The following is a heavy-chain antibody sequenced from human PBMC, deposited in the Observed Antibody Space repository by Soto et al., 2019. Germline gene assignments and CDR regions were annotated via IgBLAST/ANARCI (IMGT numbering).Heavy chain of an antibody. CDR3: AKSLGLTDY. V-gene: IGHV3-23*01. CDR1: SSSSYY. J-gene: IGHJ4*02. CDR2: ISGSGGST. D-gene: IGHD3-16*01. Sequence: SSSSYYWGWIRQPPGKGLEWVSAISGSGGSTYYADSVKGRFTISRDNSKNTLYLQMNGLRAEDTAVYYCAKSLGLTDYWGQGTLVTVSS.